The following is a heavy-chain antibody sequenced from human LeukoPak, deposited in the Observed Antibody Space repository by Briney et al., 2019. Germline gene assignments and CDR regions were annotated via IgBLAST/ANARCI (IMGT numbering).Heavy chain of an antibody. D-gene: IGHD2-15*01. V-gene: IGHV4-30-4*01. CDR2: INYSGST. CDR3: AGIVVVAASIAG. Sequence: PSETLSLTCSVSGASISSSAYYWSWIRQPPGKGLEWIGYINYSGSTYYNPSLKSRVTISVDTSKNQFSLKVSSVTAAGMSVYYCAGIVVVAASIAGWSQGSLVTVS. J-gene: IGHJ4*02. CDR1: GASISSSAYY.